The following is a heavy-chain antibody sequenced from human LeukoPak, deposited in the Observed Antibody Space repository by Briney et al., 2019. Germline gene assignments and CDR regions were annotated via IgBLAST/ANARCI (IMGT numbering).Heavy chain of an antibody. Sequence: SETLSLTCTVSGGSISSSSYYWGWIRQPPGKGLEWIGSIYYSGSTYYSPSLKSRVTISVDTSKNQFSLKLSSVTAADTAVYYCARRTQAHPVFDYWGQGTLVTVSS. CDR3: ARRTQAHPVFDY. CDR2: IYYSGST. V-gene: IGHV4-39*01. CDR1: GGSISSSSYY. J-gene: IGHJ4*02.